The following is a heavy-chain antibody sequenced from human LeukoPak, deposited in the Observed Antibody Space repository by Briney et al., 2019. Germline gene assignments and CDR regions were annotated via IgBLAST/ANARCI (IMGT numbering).Heavy chain of an antibody. CDR3: ARDPTKYLQAEDAFDI. D-gene: IGHD2-2*01. V-gene: IGHV3-11*04. Sequence: GGSLRLSCAASGFTFSDYYMSWIRQAPGKGLEWVSYISSSGSTIYYADSVKGRFTISRDNAKNSLYLQMNSLRAEDTAVYYCARDPTKYLQAEDAFDIWGQGTMVTVSS. J-gene: IGHJ3*02. CDR1: GFTFSDYY. CDR2: ISSSGSTI.